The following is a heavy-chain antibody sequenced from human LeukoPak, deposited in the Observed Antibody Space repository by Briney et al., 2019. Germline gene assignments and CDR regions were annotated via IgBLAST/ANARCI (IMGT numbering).Heavy chain of an antibody. CDR2: INPNSGGT. J-gene: IGHJ4*02. CDR1: GYTFTNYT. V-gene: IGHV1-2*04. D-gene: IGHD3-9*01. CDR3: ARSHYDILTGRHFDY. Sequence: ASVKVSCKASGYTFTNYTINWVRLAPGQGLEWMGWINPNSGGTNYAQKFQGWVTMTRDTSISTAYMELSRLRSDDTAVYYCARSHYDILTGRHFDYWGQGTLVTVSS.